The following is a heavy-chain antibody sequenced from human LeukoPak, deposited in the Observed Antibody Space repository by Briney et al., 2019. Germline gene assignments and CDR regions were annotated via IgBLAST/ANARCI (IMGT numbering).Heavy chain of an antibody. J-gene: IGHJ4*02. CDR2: ISGPAGSW. CDR3: AKKVGLVSAPLYYFDV. D-gene: IGHD2-8*01. V-gene: IGHV3-23*01. Sequence: GGSLRLSCAGSGFTFSSYARSWVGQAPGKGLEGVSAISGPAGSWDYADSVKGRFTISRDNSKNTLFLQMNSLRAEDTAIYYCAKKVGLVSAPLYYFDVWGQGPLVTVSS. CDR1: GFTFSSYA.